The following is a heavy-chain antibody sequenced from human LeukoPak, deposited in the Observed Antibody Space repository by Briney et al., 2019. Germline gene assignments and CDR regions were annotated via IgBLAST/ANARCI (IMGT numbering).Heavy chain of an antibody. Sequence: GGSLRLSCAASGFTFSSYAMSWVRQAPGKGLEWVSAISGSGGSTYYADSVKGRFTISRDNSKNTLYLQMNSLRAEDTAVYYCAKGPGSGAYYYYYYMDVWGKGTTVTVPS. D-gene: IGHD2-15*01. CDR2: ISGSGGST. J-gene: IGHJ6*03. CDR3: AKGPGSGAYYYYYYMDV. V-gene: IGHV3-23*01. CDR1: GFTFSSYA.